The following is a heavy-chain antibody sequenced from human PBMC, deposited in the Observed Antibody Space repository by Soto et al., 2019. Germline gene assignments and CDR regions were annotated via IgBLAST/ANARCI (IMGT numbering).Heavy chain of an antibody. Sequence: SETLSLTCTVSGGSISSGGYYWSWIRQHPGKGLEWIGYIYYSGSTYYNPSLKSRVTISVDTSKNQFSLKLSSVTAADTAVYYCARDYGSDSGATIDYWGQGALVTVSS. CDR1: GGSISSGGYY. D-gene: IGHD1-26*01. CDR3: ARDYGSDSGATIDY. J-gene: IGHJ4*02. CDR2: IYYSGST. V-gene: IGHV4-31*03.